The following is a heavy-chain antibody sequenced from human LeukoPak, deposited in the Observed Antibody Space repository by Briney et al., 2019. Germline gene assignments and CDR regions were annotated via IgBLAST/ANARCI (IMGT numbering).Heavy chain of an antibody. D-gene: IGHD6-13*01. CDR1: GGSISSYY. CDR2: VYYSGRT. CDR3: AMHTVIASSWSLDY. J-gene: IGHJ4*02. Sequence: PSETLSLTCTVSGGSISSYYWSWIRQPPGKGLEWIGYVYYSGRTNYNPSLKSRVTISVDTSKNQFSLKLSSVAAADTAVYYCAMHTVIASSWSLDYRGQGTLVTVSS. V-gene: IGHV4-59*08.